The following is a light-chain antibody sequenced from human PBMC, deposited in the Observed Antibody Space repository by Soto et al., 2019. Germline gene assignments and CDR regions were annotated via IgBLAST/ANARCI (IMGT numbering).Light chain of an antibody. CDR3: AAWDDRLNGPV. V-gene: IGLV1-44*01. Sequence: QSVLTQPPSASGTPGQRVSISCSGSSSSIGSNTVNWYQQLPGTAPRLLIYSNDQRPSGVPDRFSGSKSGTSASLAISGLRSEDEADDYCAAWDDRLNGPVFGGGTKVTVL. J-gene: IGLJ3*02. CDR2: SND. CDR1: SSSIGSNT.